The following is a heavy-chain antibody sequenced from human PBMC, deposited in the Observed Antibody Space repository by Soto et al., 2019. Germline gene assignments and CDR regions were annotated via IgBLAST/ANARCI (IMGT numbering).Heavy chain of an antibody. CDR1: GFSFRSYA. V-gene: IGHV3-30-3*01. CDR2: MSYDGSDK. D-gene: IGHD3-16*01. CDR3: ARARLETQALEY. Sequence: QVQLVESGGGVVQPGRSLRLSCAASGFSFRSYAMHWVRQAPGKGMEWVAVMSYDGSDKDYADSVKGRFTISRDNSKNTLYLQRRSLRAEDTAVYYCARARLETQALEYWGPGTLVTVSS. J-gene: IGHJ4*02.